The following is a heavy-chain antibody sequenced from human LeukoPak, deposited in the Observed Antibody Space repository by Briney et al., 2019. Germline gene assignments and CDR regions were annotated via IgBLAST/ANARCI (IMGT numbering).Heavy chain of an antibody. J-gene: IGHJ4*02. CDR3: ARAQKIVVYAIDY. D-gene: IGHD2-8*02. V-gene: IGHV1-8*01. CDR1: GYTFTSYD. CDR2: MSPNSGNT. Sequence: ASVKVSCKASGYTFTSYDINCVRHATGQPLEWMGWMSPNSGNTGYAHKSQGRITMTRNTSTSTAYMELSSLRSEDTAVYYCARAQKIVVYAIDYWGQGTLVTVSS.